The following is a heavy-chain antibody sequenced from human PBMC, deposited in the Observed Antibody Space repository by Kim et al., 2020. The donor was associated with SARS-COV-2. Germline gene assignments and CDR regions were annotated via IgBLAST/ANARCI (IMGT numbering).Heavy chain of an antibody. V-gene: IGHV4-59*01. D-gene: IGHD5-12*01. Sequence: PPPNGLVTLSVDTSKNQFSLKLSSVTAADTAVYYCARPNIVATPGPFDIWGQGTMVTVSS. J-gene: IGHJ3*02. CDR3: ARPNIVATPGPFDI.